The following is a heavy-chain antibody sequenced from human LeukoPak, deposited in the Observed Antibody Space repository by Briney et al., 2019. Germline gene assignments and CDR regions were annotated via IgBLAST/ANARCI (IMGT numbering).Heavy chain of an antibody. CDR2: VYSVGTT. CDR3: ARGSGWLDY. D-gene: IGHD6-19*01. J-gene: IGHJ4*02. CDR1: GFTVSNTF. Sequence: GGSLRLSCAASGFTVSNTFMSWVRQAPGKGLEWVSVVYSVGTTYYADSVKGRFTISRDNSKNTLYLQMNSLRAEDTAVYYCARGSGWLDYWGQGTLVTVSS. V-gene: IGHV3-53*01.